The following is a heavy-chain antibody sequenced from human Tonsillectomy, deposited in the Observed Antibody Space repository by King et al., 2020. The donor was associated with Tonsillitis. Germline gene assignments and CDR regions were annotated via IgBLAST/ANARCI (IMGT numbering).Heavy chain of an antibody. CDR2: ISYDVSDK. CDR3: AKDRSEDAFDI. J-gene: IGHJ3*02. Sequence: VQLVESGGGVVQPGRSLRLSCAASGFTFSSYGMHWVRQAPGKGLEWVAVISYDVSDKYYADSIKGRFTISRDNSKNTLYLQMNSLRAEDTTVYYCAKDRSEDAFDIWGQGTMVTVSS. CDR1: GFTFSSYG. V-gene: IGHV3-30*18.